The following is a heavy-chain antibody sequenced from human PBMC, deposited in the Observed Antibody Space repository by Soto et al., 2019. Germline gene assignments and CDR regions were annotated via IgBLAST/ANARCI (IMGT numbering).Heavy chain of an antibody. CDR2: INQSGGT. D-gene: IGHD4-17*01. V-gene: IGHV4-34*01. Sequence: SETLSLTCAVYGGSFSDYYWNWIRQPPGKGLEWIGEINQSGGTHYNPSLKSRVTISEDTSRNQLSLKLTSVTVAATAVYYSARITYGDSFYGLDVWGQGTTVTVSS. CDR3: ARITYGDSFYGLDV. CDR1: GGSFSDYY. J-gene: IGHJ6*02.